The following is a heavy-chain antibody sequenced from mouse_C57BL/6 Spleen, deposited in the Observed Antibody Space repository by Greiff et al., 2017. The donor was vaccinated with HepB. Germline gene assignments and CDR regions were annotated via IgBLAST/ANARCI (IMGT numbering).Heavy chain of an antibody. D-gene: IGHD1-1*01. CDR2: IDPSDSET. V-gene: IGHV1-52*01. Sequence: VQLQQPGAELVRPGSSVKLSCKASGYTFTSYWMHWVKQRPIQGLEWIGNIDPSDSETHYNQKFKDKATLTVDKSSSTAYMQLSSLTSEDSAVYYCARVGGSSYGAYWGQGTLVTVSA. CDR3: ARVGGSSYGAY. CDR1: GYTFTSYW. J-gene: IGHJ3*01.